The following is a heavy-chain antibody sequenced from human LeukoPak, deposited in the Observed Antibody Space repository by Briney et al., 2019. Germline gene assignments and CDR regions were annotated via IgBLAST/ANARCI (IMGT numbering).Heavy chain of an antibody. CDR2: ISYDGSNK. CDR3: AKSQLHHFVDTAMVTDY. V-gene: IGHV3-30*18. CDR1: GFTFSSYG. D-gene: IGHD5-18*01. J-gene: IGHJ4*02. Sequence: PGGSLRLSCAASGFTFSSYGMHWVRQAPGKGLEWVAVISYDGSNKYYADSVKGRFTISRDNSKNTLYLQMNSLRAEDTAVYYCAKSQLHHFVDTAMVTDYWGQGTLVTVSS.